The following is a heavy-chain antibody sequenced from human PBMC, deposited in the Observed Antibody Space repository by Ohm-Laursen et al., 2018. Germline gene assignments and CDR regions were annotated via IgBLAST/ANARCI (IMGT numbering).Heavy chain of an antibody. CDR2: IYYSGST. D-gene: IGHD6-13*01. V-gene: IGHV4-59*12. Sequence: SDTLSLTCTVSGGSISSYYWSWIRQPPGKGLEWIGYIYYSGSTNYNPSLKSRVTISVDTSKNQFSLKLSSVTAADTAVYYCARGGRRGSSWYRNYGMDVWGQGTTVTVSS. J-gene: IGHJ6*02. CDR3: ARGGRRGSSWYRNYGMDV. CDR1: GGSISSYY.